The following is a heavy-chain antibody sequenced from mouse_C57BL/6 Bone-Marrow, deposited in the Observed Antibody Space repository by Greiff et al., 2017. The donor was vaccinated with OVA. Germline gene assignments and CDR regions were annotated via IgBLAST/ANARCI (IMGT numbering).Heavy chain of an antibody. Sequence: VQLVESGPGLVQPSQSLSITCTVSGFSFTSSGVHWVRQSPGKGLEWLGVIWRGGSTDYNAAFMSRLSLTKDKSKSQVYFKMNSLQADDTAIYYCAKIGHWYFDVWGTGTTVTVSS. CDR2: IWRGGST. V-gene: IGHV2-5*01. J-gene: IGHJ1*03. CDR3: AKIGHWYFDV. CDR1: GFSFTSSG.